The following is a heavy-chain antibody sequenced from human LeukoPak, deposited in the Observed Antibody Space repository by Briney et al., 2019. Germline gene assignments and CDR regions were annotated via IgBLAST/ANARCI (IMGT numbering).Heavy chain of an antibody. CDR1: GFTFSSYT. V-gene: IGHV3-23*01. Sequence: GGSLRLSCAASGFTFSSYTMIWVRQPPGKGLEWVSSIFPSGGEIHYADSVRGRFTISRDNSKSTLSLQMNSLRAEDTAIYYCATYRQVLLPFESWGQGTLVTVSS. D-gene: IGHD2-8*02. CDR3: ATYRQVLLPFES. J-gene: IGHJ4*02. CDR2: IFPSGGEI.